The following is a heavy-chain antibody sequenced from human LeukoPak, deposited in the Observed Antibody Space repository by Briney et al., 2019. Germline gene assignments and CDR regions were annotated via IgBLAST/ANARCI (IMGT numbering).Heavy chain of an antibody. CDR2: IYYSGST. CDR3: AMLLVSAFDI. CDR1: GGSISSSSYY. Sequence: PSETLSLTCTVSGGSISSSSYYWGWIRQPPGKGLEGIGYIYYSGSTYYNPSLKSRVTISVGTSKNQFSLKLSSVTAADTAVYYCAMLLVSAFDIWGQGTMVTVSS. D-gene: IGHD2-8*02. J-gene: IGHJ3*02. V-gene: IGHV4-31*03.